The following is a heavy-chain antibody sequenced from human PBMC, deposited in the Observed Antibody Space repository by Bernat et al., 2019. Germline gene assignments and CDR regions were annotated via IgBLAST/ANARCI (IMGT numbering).Heavy chain of an antibody. Sequence: QVQLQESGPGLVKPSETLSLTCTVSGGSISSYYWSWIRQPPGKGLEWIGYIYYSGSTNYNPSLKSRVTISVDTSKNQFSLKLSSVTAADTAVYYCARQRDCWSGIDPWGQGTLVTVSS. V-gene: IGHV4-59*08. CDR1: GGSISSYY. D-gene: IGHD3-3*01. J-gene: IGHJ5*02. CDR2: IYYSGST. CDR3: ARQRDCWSGIDP.